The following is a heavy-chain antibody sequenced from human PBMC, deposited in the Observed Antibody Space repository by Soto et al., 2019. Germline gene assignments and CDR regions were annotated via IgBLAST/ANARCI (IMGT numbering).Heavy chain of an antibody. CDR2: ISSSSSTI. D-gene: IGHD3-9*01. Sequence: GSLRLSCAASGFTFSSYSMNWVRQAPGKGLEWVSYISSSSSTIYYADSVKGRFTISRDNAKNSLYLQMNSLRAEDTAVYYCARDWWDYDILTGYYGYWGQGTLVTVSS. CDR3: ARDWWDYDILTGYYGY. J-gene: IGHJ4*02. CDR1: GFTFSSYS. V-gene: IGHV3-48*01.